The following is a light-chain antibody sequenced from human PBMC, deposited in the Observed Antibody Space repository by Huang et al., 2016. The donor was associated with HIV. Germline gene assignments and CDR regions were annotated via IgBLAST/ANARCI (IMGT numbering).Light chain of an antibody. V-gene: IGKV3-20*01. Sequence: PGERATLSCRASQSVNNNYLAWYQQNPGQAPRLLIYRASTRATGIPDRFSGSGSGTDFTLTISRLEPDDFAVYYCQQFGSSPPYSFGQGTKLEIK. J-gene: IGKJ2*03. CDR1: QSVNNNY. CDR2: RAS. CDR3: QQFGSSPPYS.